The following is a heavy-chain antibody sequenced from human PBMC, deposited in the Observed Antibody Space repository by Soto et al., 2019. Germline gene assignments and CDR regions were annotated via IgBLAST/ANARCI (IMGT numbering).Heavy chain of an antibody. CDR1: GGSISSSSYY. CDR2: IYYSGST. CDR3: ARRVPKYYGSGSNSYFDY. D-gene: IGHD3-10*01. Sequence: SETLSLTCTVSGGSISSSSYYWGWIRQPPGKGLEWIGSIYYSGSTYYNPSLKSRVTISVDTPKNQFSLKLSSVTAADTAVYYCARRVPKYYGSGSNSYFDYWGQGTLVTVSS. J-gene: IGHJ4*02. V-gene: IGHV4-39*01.